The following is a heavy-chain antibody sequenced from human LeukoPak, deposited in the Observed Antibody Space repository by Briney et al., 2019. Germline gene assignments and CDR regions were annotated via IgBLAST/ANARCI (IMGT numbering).Heavy chain of an antibody. CDR3: ARDSQHLNFDH. V-gene: IGHV3-7*04. CDR1: GFTFSNYW. D-gene: IGHD3-3*02. Sequence: PGGSLRLSCAASGFTFSNYWMNWVRQAPGKGLEWVANIKEDGSEKYYVDSVKGRFTIPRDNAKNSLYLQMDSLRAEDTAVYYCARDSQHLNFDHWGQGTLVTVSS. CDR2: IKEDGSEK. J-gene: IGHJ4*02.